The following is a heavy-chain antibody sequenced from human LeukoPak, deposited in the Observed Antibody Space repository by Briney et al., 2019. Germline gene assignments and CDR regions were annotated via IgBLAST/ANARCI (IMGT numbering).Heavy chain of an antibody. CDR1: GGSFSGYY. V-gene: IGHV4-34*01. CDR3: ARLVAARSLDY. Sequence: SETLSLTCAVYGGSFSGYYWSWIRQPPGKGLEWIGEINHSGSTNYNPSLKSRVTISVDTSKNQFSLKLSSVTAADTAVYYCARLVAARSLDYWGQGTLVTVSS. CDR2: INHSGST. J-gene: IGHJ4*02. D-gene: IGHD6-6*01.